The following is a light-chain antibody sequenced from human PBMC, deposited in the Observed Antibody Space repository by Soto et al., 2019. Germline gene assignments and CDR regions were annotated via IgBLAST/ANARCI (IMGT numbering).Light chain of an antibody. Sequence: EIVLTQSPVTLSLSPGERGTLSCRASQSVTTNMAWYQQKPGQAPRLLIYGASKRATGIPDRFSGSGSGTDFTLTISRLEPEDFAVYYCQQYSPPITFGQGTRLEIK. V-gene: IGKV3-20*01. CDR2: GAS. CDR1: QSVTTN. CDR3: QQYSPPIT. J-gene: IGKJ5*01.